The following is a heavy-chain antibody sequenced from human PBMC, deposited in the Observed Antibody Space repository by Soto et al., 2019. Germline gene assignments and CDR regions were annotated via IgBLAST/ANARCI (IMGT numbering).Heavy chain of an antibody. D-gene: IGHD2-2*01. CDR1: GFTFSNAW. CDR2: IKSKTDGGTT. J-gene: IGHJ6*03. CDR3: TTALGYCSSTSCYQSSSSFRKNYYYYYMDV. V-gene: IGHV3-15*01. Sequence: GGSLRLSCAASGFTFSNAWMSWVRQAPGKGLEWVGRIKSKTDGGTTDYAAPVKGRFTISRDDSKNTLYLQMNSLKTEDTAVYYCTTALGYCSSTSCYQSSSSFRKNYYYYYMDVWGKGTTVTVSS.